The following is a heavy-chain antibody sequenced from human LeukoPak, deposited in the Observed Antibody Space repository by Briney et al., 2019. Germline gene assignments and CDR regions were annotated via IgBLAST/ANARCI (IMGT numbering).Heavy chain of an antibody. Sequence: PGGSLRLSCVASGFTFTSYGMHWVRQAPGKGLEWVTVIYSGGSTYYADSVKGRFTISRDNSKNTLYLQMNSLRAEDTAVYYCARGGSEVDYWGQGTLVTVSS. CDR1: GFTFTSYG. CDR3: ARGGSEVDY. J-gene: IGHJ4*02. V-gene: IGHV3-53*01. CDR2: IYSGGST.